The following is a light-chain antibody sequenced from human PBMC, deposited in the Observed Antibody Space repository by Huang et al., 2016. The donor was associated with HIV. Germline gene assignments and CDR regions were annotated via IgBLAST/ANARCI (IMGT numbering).Light chain of an antibody. J-gene: IGKJ4*01. Sequence: DIQMTQSPSSLSASVGDTVTITCQASQDINNYLNWYQQKPGKAPKLLIYDASNLETGVPSRFSGSGSGTDFTFTISSLQPEDIATYYCQQYDNLPPLTFGGGTKVEIK. CDR3: QQYDNLPPLT. V-gene: IGKV1-33*01. CDR1: QDINNY. CDR2: DAS.